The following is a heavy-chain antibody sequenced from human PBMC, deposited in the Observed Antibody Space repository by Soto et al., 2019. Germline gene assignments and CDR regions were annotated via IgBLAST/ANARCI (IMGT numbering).Heavy chain of an antibody. D-gene: IGHD5-12*01. V-gene: IGHV3-23*01. Sequence: PGGSLRLSCAASGFTFSSYAMSLVRQAPGKGLEWVSAISGSGGSTYYADSVKGRFTISRDNSKNTLYLQMNSLRAEDTAVYYCAKGNSGYDPRYGMDVWGQGTTVTVSS. J-gene: IGHJ6*02. CDR3: AKGNSGYDPRYGMDV. CDR1: GFTFSSYA. CDR2: ISGSGGST.